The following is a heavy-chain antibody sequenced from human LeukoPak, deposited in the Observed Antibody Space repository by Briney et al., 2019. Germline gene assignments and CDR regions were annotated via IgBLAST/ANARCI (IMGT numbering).Heavy chain of an antibody. D-gene: IGHD5-18*01. CDR3: AREGGDTAMVNFDY. CDR2: INHSGST. V-gene: IGHV4-34*01. CDR1: GGSFSGYY. Sequence: SETLSLTCAVYGGSFSGYYWSWIRQPPGKGLEWIGEINHSGSTNYNPSLKSRVTISVDTSKNQFSLKLSSVTAADTAVYYCAREGGDTAMVNFDYWGQGTLVTVPS. J-gene: IGHJ4*02.